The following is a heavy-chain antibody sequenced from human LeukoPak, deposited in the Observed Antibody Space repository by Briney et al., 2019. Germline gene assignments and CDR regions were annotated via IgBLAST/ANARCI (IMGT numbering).Heavy chain of an antibody. J-gene: IGHJ6*03. CDR1: GGSISSSS. CDR3: ARGAQCSGTYCWGYYYYYMDV. D-gene: IGHD2-2*01. CDR2: ISDSSSYI. V-gene: IGHV3-11*04. Sequence: NPSETLSLTCTVSGGSISSSSYYWGWIRQPPGKGLERISYISDSSSYIYYAESVRGRFTSSRDDAENSLYLQMNSLRAEDTAVYFCARGAQCSGTYCWGYYYYYMDVWGKGTAVTVSS.